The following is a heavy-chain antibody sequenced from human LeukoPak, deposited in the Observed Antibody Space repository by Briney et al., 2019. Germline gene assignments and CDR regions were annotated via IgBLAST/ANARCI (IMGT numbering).Heavy chain of an antibody. CDR1: GFTFSKYW. CDR2: INTDGTVT. Sequence: GGSLRLSCAASGFTFSKYWMLWVRQAPGKGLESVSRINTDGTVTTYADSVRGRFTVSRDNADNTMFLQMNSVRDEDTAVYYCATKQWLAPPPDSWGQGTLVTVSS. CDR3: ATKQWLAPPPDS. V-gene: IGHV3-74*01. D-gene: IGHD6-19*01. J-gene: IGHJ4*02.